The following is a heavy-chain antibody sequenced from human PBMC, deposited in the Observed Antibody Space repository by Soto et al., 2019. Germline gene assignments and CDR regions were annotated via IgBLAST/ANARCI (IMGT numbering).Heavy chain of an antibody. CDR2: IYGDESKR. Sequence: GGSLRLSCAATGFTFRRYGMHWVRQVPGRGLEWVALIYGDESKRFYTDSVKGRFTISRDNAKNTLFLELNVPRAEDTAVYYYAKDPPLYSSGAVLNLDYWGQGTLVTVSS. CDR3: AKDPPLYSSGAVLNLDY. V-gene: IGHV3-33*06. D-gene: IGHD6-19*01. J-gene: IGHJ4*02. CDR1: GFTFRRYG.